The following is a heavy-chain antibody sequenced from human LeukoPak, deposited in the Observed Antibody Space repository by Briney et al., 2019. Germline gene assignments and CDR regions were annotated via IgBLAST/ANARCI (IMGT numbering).Heavy chain of an antibody. CDR3: ARDDYGGNSELCY. V-gene: IGHV1-69*05. J-gene: IGHJ4*02. CDR1: GGTFSSYA. Sequence: ASVKVSCKASGGTFSSYAISWVRQAPGQRLEWMGRIIPIFGTANYAQKFQGRVTITTDESTSTACMELSSLRSEDTAVYYCARDDYGGNSELCYWGQGTLVTVSS. CDR2: IIPIFGTA. D-gene: IGHD4-23*01.